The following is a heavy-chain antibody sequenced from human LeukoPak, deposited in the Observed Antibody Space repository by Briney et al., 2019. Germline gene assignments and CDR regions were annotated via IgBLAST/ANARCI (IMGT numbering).Heavy chain of an antibody. J-gene: IGHJ4*02. D-gene: IGHD4-23*01. CDR3: ATLTTVVTAYYFDY. Sequence: NPSETLSLTCTVSGGSISSYYWSWIRQPPWKGLEWIGYIYHSGSTDYNPSIKSRVTISVDTSKSQFSLKLTSVTAADTAVYYCATLTTVVTAYYFDYWGQGTLVTVSS. CDR1: GGSISSYY. V-gene: IGHV4-4*09. CDR2: IYHSGST.